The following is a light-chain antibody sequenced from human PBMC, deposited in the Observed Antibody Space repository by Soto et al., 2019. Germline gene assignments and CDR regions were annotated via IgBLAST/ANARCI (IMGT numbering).Light chain of an antibody. Sequence: DVVMTQSPLSLPVTLGQPASISCRSSQSLVSSDGSTYLNWFHQRPGQSPRRLIYKLSNRDSGVPDRFNGSGSGTEFAQNISRVVAEDVEIYYWMQDIDWPPYTFGQGTKLEIK. CDR2: KLS. CDR1: QSLVSSDGSTY. J-gene: IGKJ2*01. V-gene: IGKV2-30*01. CDR3: MQDIDWPPYT.